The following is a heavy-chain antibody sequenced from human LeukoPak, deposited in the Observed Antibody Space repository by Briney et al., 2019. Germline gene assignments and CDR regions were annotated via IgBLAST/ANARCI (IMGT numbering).Heavy chain of an antibody. Sequence: SETLSLTCAVYGGSFSGYYWSWIRQPPGKGLEWIGEINHSGSTNYNPPPKSRVTISVDTSKNQFSLKLSSVTAADTAVYYCAKSPNSLNWFDPWGQGTLVTVSS. CDR1: GGSFSGYY. CDR2: INHSGST. V-gene: IGHV4-34*01. CDR3: AKSPNSLNWFDP. J-gene: IGHJ5*02. D-gene: IGHD4-11*01.